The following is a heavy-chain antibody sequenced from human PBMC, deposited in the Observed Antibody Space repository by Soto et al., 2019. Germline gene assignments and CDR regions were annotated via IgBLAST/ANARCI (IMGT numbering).Heavy chain of an antibody. J-gene: IGHJ1*01. CDR3: ARGGSSWSAEYYEH. Sequence: VSVKVSCKASGYTFTNYGISCARQATGQGPEWMGWISGFNGNTKYARKVQGRVTLTTDTSATTAYMELRGLRSDDTAVYYCARGGSSWSAEYYEHWGQGTLVTVS. D-gene: IGHD6-13*01. V-gene: IGHV1-18*04. CDR2: ISGFNGNT. CDR1: GYTFTNYG.